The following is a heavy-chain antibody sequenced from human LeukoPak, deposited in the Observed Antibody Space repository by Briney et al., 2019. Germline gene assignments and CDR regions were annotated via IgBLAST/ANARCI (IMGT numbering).Heavy chain of an antibody. V-gene: IGHV4-59*01. J-gene: IGHJ2*01. D-gene: IGHD3-3*01. CDR2: IYYSGST. Sequence: SETLSLTCTVSVGSISSYYWSWIRQPPGKGLEWIRYIYYSGSTNYNPSLKSRVTISVDTSKNQFSLKLSSVTGADTAVYYCARGVLVYDLNWYFDLWGRGTLVTVSS. CDR3: ARGVLVYDLNWYFDL. CDR1: VGSISSYY.